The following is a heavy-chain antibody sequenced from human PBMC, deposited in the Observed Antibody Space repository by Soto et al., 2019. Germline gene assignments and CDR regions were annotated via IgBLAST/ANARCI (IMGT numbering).Heavy chain of an antibody. CDR3: ARRGEGYNLDY. V-gene: IGHV4-59*08. CDR1: GGSISSYY. Sequence: LSLTCTVSGGSISSYYWSWIRQPPGKGLEWIGYIYYSGSTNYNPSLKSRVTISVDTSKNQFSLKLSSVTAADTAVYYCARRGEGYNLDYWGQGTLVTVSS. CDR2: IYYSGST. J-gene: IGHJ4*02. D-gene: IGHD3-10*01.